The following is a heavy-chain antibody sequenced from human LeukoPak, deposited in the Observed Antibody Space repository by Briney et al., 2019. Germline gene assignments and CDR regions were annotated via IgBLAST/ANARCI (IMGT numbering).Heavy chain of an antibody. CDR1: GYTFTSYT. V-gene: IGHV7-4-1*02. Sequence: ASVKVSCKASGYTFTSYTMNWVRQAPGQGLEWMGWINTNTGNPTYAQGFTGRFVFSLDTSVSTAYLQISSLKADDTAMYFCARDKGSGTPDYWGQGTLVTVSS. CDR3: ARDKGSGTPDY. J-gene: IGHJ4*02. CDR2: INTNTGNP. D-gene: IGHD3-10*01.